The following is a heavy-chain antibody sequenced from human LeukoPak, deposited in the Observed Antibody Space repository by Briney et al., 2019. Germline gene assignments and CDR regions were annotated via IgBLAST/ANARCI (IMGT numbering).Heavy chain of an antibody. CDR3: ATGISMVRGPLM. V-gene: IGHV3-48*02. CDR2: ITISSSII. D-gene: IGHD3-10*01. CDR1: GFSFSDYS. J-gene: IGHJ4*02. Sequence: GGSLRLSCAASGFSFSDYSMNWVRQAPGKGLEWVSSITISSSIIYYADSLKGRFTISRDNAKNTVYLQMNSLRHDDTAVYYCATGISMVRGPLMWGQGTLVTVSS.